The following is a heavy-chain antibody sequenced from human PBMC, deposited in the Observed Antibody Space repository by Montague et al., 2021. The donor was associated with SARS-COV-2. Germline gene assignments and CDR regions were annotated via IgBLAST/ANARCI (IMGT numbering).Heavy chain of an antibody. CDR1: GGSVNSCGHY. CDR3: ARDRTADDYDDYDIAGYSSYDGMDV. V-gene: IGHV4-61*08. D-gene: IGHD4-17*01. J-gene: IGHJ6*02. CDR2: IYYSGTT. Sequence: SETLSLTCTVSGGSVNSCGHYWSWIRQPPGKGLEWIGNIYYSGTTSYNPSLKSRVTISVDTSKNQFSLKLSSVTAADTAVYYCARDRTADDYDDYDIAGYSSYDGMDVWGPGTTVTVSS.